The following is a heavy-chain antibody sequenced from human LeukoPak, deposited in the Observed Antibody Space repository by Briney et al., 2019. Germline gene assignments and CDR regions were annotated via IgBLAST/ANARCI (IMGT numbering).Heavy chain of an antibody. CDR1: SGSINHNTFY. CDR3: ARRSDSGSDDGEDYFDN. D-gene: IGHD1-26*01. Sequence: PSETLSLTCTVSSGSINHNTFYWGWVRQPPGRGLEWLGSLYYSGSTYYNPSLKSRIAISVDTSKNHFSLKMRSVTAADTAVYYCARRSDSGSDDGEDYFDNWGQGTLVTVSS. V-gene: IGHV4-39*02. J-gene: IGHJ4*02. CDR2: LYYSGST.